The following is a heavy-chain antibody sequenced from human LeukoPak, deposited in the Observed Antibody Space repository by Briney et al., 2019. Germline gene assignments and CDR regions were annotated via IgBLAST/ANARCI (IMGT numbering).Heavy chain of an antibody. V-gene: IGHV5-51*01. CDR1: GYSFTSYW. CDR3: ARQVGSGSYYGYYFDY. D-gene: IGHD1-26*01. CDR2: IYPGDSDT. J-gene: IGHJ4*02. Sequence: GESLKISCKGSGYSFTSYWIGWVRQMPGKGLEWMGIIYPGDSDTRHSPSFQGQVTISADKSISTAYLQWSSLKASDTAMYYCARQVGSGSYYGYYFDYWGQGTLVTVSS.